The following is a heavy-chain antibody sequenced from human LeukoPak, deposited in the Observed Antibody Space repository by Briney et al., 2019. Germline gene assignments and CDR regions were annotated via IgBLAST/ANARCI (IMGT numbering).Heavy chain of an antibody. CDR3: ARHPMINDCSGGSCYFY. CDR2: IYPGDSDT. D-gene: IGHD2-15*01. Sequence: GESLKISCKGSGYSFTSYWIGWVRQMPGKGLEWMGIIYPGDSDTRYSPSFQGQVTISADKSISTACLQWSSLKASDTAMYYCARHPMINDCSGGSCYFYWGQGTLVTVSS. CDR1: GYSFTSYW. J-gene: IGHJ4*02. V-gene: IGHV5-51*01.